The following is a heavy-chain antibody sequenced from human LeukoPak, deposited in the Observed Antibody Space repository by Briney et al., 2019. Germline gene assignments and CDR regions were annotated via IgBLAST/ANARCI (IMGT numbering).Heavy chain of an antibody. D-gene: IGHD3-10*01. Sequence: PGGSLRLSCAASGFTFSSYAMHWVRQAPGKGLEWVAVISYDGSNKYYADSVKGRFTISRDNSKNTLYLQMNSLRAEDTAVYYCAKDGTRGYGSGSSYFDYWGQGTLVTVSS. CDR2: ISYDGSNK. V-gene: IGHV3-30*04. J-gene: IGHJ4*02. CDR1: GFTFSSYA. CDR3: AKDGTRGYGSGSSYFDY.